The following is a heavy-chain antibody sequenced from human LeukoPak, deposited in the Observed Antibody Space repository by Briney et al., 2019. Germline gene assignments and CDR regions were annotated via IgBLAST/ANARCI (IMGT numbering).Heavy chain of an antibody. D-gene: IGHD3-3*01. CDR2: IYYSGST. V-gene: IGHV4-59*01. CDR3: ARDSYDFWSDRFEYYFDY. Sequence: PSETLSLTCTVSGGSISSYYWSWIRQPPGKGLEWIGYIYYSGSTNYNPSLKSRVTISVDTSKNQFSLKLSSVTAADTAVYYCARDSYDFWSDRFEYYFDYWGQGTLVTVSS. CDR1: GGSISSYY. J-gene: IGHJ4*02.